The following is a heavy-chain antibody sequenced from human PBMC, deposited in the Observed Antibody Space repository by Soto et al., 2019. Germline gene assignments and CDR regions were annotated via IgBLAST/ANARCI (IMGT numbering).Heavy chain of an antibody. CDR3: ARERVAAAGTPRYYYYMDV. CDR2: INHSGST. D-gene: IGHD6-13*01. Sequence: SETLSLTCAVYGGSFSGYYWSWIRQPPGKGLEWIGEINHSGSTNYNPSLKSRVTISVDTSKNQFSLKLSSVTAADTAVYYCARERVAAAGTPRYYYYMDVWGNGTPVTVSS. V-gene: IGHV4-34*01. CDR1: GGSFSGYY. J-gene: IGHJ6*03.